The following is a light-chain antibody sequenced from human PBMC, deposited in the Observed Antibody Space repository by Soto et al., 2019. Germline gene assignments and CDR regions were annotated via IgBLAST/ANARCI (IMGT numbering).Light chain of an antibody. CDR2: EVS. Sequence: QSALTQPASVSGSPGQSITISCTGTSSDVGDYNFVSWYQQLPGKAPKLMIYEVSHRPSGVSNRFSGSKSGNTASLPISGLLAEDEAHYYCSSHTSSSIWVFGGGTKLTVL. CDR1: SSDVGDYNF. J-gene: IGLJ3*02. V-gene: IGLV2-14*03. CDR3: SSHTSSSIWV.